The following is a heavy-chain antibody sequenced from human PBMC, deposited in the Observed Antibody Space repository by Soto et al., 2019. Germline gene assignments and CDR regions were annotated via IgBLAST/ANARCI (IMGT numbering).Heavy chain of an antibody. J-gene: IGHJ4*02. D-gene: IGHD3-16*02. V-gene: IGHV4-39*01. Sequence: SETLSLTCTVSGGSISSSSYYWGWIRQPPGKGLEWIGSIYYSGSTYYNPSLKSRVTISVDTSKNQFSLKLSSVTAADTAVYYCARRSLSLLDYWGQGTLVTVSS. CDR1: GGSISSSSYY. CDR2: IYYSGST. CDR3: ARRSLSLLDY.